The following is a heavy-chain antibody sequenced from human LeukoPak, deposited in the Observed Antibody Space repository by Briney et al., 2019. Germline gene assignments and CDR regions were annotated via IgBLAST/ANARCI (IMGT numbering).Heavy chain of an antibody. V-gene: IGHV3-15*01. CDR3: AKVLSVVVNCFDY. J-gene: IGHJ4*02. CDR1: GFTFNNAW. Sequence: AGGSLRLSCAASGFTFNNAWMSWVRQAPGKGLEWVGRFKSKTDGGATDYATPVKGRFTISRDDSTNKLYLQMNSLKTEDTAVYYCAKVLSVVVNCFDYWGQGTLVTVSS. CDR2: FKSKTDGGAT. D-gene: IGHD3-22*01.